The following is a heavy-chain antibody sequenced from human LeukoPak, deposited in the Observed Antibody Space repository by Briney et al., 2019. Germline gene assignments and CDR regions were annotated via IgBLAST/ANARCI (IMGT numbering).Heavy chain of an antibody. J-gene: IGHJ4*02. CDR2: ISGSGGST. V-gene: IGHV3-23*01. CDR1: GFTFSSYA. CDR3: AKVEMATITMDY. Sequence: PGGSLRLSCAASGFTFSSYAMSWVRQAPGKGLEWVSAISGSGGSTYYADSVKGRFTISRDNSKNTLYLQMNSLRAKDTAVYYCAKVEMATITMDYWGQGTLVTVSS. D-gene: IGHD5-24*01.